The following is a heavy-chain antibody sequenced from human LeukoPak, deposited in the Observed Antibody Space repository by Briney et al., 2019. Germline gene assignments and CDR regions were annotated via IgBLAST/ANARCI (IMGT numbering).Heavy chain of an antibody. CDR1: GGSFSGYY. J-gene: IGHJ4*02. CDR3: ARRGSRGRGVIIH. V-gene: IGHV4-34*01. D-gene: IGHD3-10*01. Sequence: PSETLSLTCAVYGGSFSGYYWSWIRQPPGKGLEWIGEINHSGSTNYNPSLESRVTISVDTSKNQFSLKLSSVTAADTAVYYCARRGSRGRGVIIHWGQGTLVTVSS. CDR2: INHSGST.